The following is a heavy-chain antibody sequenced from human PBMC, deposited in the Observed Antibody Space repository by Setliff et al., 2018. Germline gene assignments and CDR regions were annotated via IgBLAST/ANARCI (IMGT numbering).Heavy chain of an antibody. CDR2: IYIGGSA. V-gene: IGHV4-4*07. CDR1: GGSISNYY. Sequence: SETLSLTCTVSGGSISNYYWSWIRQPAGKGLEWIGHIYIGGSANYNPSLKSRVTMSIDTSKNQFSLKLSSVTAADTAVYYCARRRWLQFYYYYGMDVWGQGTTVTVSS. CDR3: ARRRWLQFYYYYGMDV. J-gene: IGHJ6*02. D-gene: IGHD4-4*01.